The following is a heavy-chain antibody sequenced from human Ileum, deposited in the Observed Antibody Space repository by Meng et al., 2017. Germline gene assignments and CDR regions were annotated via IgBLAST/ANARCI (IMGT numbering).Heavy chain of an antibody. D-gene: IGHD3-16*01. CDR1: GDSIRYSSYN. CDR2: IYYNGNT. Sequence: QLQLQESGPGLVKPSETLPLTSAVSGDSIRYSSYNWGCVRQPPGQGLEWIGSIYYNGNTYYSPSLKSRASISVDTSKNQFSLKLSSVTAADTAVYYCARPAVTTALGGFDYWGQGTLVTVSS. J-gene: IGHJ4*02. CDR3: ARPAVTTALGGFDY. V-gene: IGHV4-39*01.